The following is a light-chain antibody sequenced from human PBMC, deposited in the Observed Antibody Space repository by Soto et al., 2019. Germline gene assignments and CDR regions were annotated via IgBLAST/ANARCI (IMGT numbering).Light chain of an antibody. V-gene: IGLV1-44*01. Sequence: QSVLTQPPSASGTPGQRVTISCSGSHSNSGSNYVYWYQQLPGTAPKLLIYSNDQRPSGVPDRFSGSKSGTSASLAISGLQSEDEADYHCAAWDDSLNGLVFGGGTKVTVL. J-gene: IGLJ3*02. CDR1: HSNSGSNY. CDR2: SND. CDR3: AAWDDSLNGLV.